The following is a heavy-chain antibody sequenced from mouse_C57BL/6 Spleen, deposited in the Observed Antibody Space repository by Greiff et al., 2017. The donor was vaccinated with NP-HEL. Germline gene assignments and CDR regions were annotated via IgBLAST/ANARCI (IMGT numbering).Heavy chain of an antibody. CDR3: ASITTVVAEQDYAMDY. CDR2: IDPSDSYT. V-gene: IGHV1-59*01. D-gene: IGHD1-1*01. Sequence: QVQLKQPGAELVRPGTSVKLSCKASGYTFTSYWMHWVKQRPGQGLEWIGVIDPSDSYTNYNQKFKGKATLTVDTSSSTAYMQLSSLTSEDSAVYYCASITTVVAEQDYAMDYWGQGTSVTVSS. J-gene: IGHJ4*01. CDR1: GYTFTSYW.